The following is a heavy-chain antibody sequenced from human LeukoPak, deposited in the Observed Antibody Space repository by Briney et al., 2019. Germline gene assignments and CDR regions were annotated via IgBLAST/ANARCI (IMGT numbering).Heavy chain of an antibody. Sequence: ASVKVSCKASGYTFTSYGFSWVRQAPGQGLEWMGWISAYNGNTAYIQHLQDRVTMTTDTATSTAYLELRSLRSDDTAVYYCARDDYGGQKAYFDYWGQGTLVTVSS. J-gene: IGHJ4*02. CDR1: GYTFTSYG. D-gene: IGHD4/OR15-4a*01. CDR3: ARDDYGGQKAYFDY. V-gene: IGHV1-18*01. CDR2: ISAYNGNT.